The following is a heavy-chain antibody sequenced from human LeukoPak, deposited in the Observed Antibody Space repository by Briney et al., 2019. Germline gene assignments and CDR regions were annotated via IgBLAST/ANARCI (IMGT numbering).Heavy chain of an antibody. Sequence: PGGSLRLSCAASGFTFSDYYMSWIRQAPGKGLEWVSYISNSGSTIYYADSVKGRFTISRDNAKNSLYLQMNSLRAEDTAVYYCAGTNPAKLLWFGELWSYYYYMDVWGKGTTVTVSS. J-gene: IGHJ6*03. D-gene: IGHD3-10*01. V-gene: IGHV3-11*04. CDR1: GFTFSDYY. CDR3: AGTNPAKLLWFGELWSYYYYMDV. CDR2: ISNSGSTI.